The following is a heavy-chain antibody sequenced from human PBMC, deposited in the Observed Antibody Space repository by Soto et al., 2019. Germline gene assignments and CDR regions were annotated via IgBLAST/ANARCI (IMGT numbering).Heavy chain of an antibody. CDR2: ISSSSSTI. Sequence: EVQLVESGGGLVQPGGSLRLSCEASGFTLSSYSMNWARQAPGQGLEWVSYISSSSSTIYYADSVKGRFTISRDNAKNSLYLQKNRLRDEDTAVYYCARDNPRSSGWDVWGQGTTVTVSS. J-gene: IGHJ6*02. V-gene: IGHV3-48*02. CDR1: GFTLSSYS. CDR3: ARDNPRSSGWDV.